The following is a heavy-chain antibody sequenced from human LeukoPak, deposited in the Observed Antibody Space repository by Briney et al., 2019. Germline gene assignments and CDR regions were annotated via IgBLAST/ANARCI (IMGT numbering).Heavy chain of an antibody. CDR1: GYTFTGYY. D-gene: IGHD1-26*01. CDR2: INPNSGGT. Sequence: ASVKVSCKASGYTFTGYYMHWVRQAPGQGLEWMGWINPNSGGTNYAQKFQGRVTMTRDTSISTAYMELSRLRSDDTAVYYCARGPRWEWPEASWFDPWGQGTLVTVSS. J-gene: IGHJ5*02. CDR3: ARGPRWEWPEASWFDP. V-gene: IGHV1-2*02.